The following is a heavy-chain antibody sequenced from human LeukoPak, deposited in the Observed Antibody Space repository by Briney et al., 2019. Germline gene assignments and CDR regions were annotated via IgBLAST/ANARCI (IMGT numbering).Heavy chain of an antibody. D-gene: IGHD1-26*01. Sequence: ASVKVSCKASGYTFTSYFMHWVRHAPGQGLEWMGIINPSGGSTSYAQKFQGRVTMTRDTSTSTVYVELSSLRSEDTAVYYCARLGVVGATGVDYWGQGTLVTVSS. V-gene: IGHV1-46*01. CDR2: INPSGGST. J-gene: IGHJ4*02. CDR3: ARLGVVGATGVDY. CDR1: GYTFTSYF.